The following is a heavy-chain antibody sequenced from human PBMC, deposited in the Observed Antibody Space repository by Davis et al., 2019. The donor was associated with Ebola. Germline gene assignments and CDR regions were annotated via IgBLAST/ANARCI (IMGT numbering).Heavy chain of an antibody. CDR3: ARDSSSASGMDV. V-gene: IGHV4-31*03. J-gene: IGHJ6*04. CDR1: GGSISSGAYY. CDR2: IYYSGST. Sequence: LRLSCTVSGGSISSGAYYWSWLRQHPGKGLEWIGYIYYSGSTYYNPSLESRVTISVDTSKNQFSLKLTSVTAADTAVYYCARDSSSASGMDVWGKGTTVTVSS. D-gene: IGHD2-2*01.